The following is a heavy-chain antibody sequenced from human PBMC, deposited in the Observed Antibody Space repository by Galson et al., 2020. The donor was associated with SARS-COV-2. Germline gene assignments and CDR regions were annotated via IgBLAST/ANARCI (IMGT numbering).Heavy chain of an antibody. CDR3: ARLPVVRGVDY. CDR2: LYYGGKT. CDR1: GGSINIYY. J-gene: IGHJ4*02. D-gene: IGHD3-10*01. V-gene: IGHV4-59*13. Sequence: ASETLSLTCTVSGGSINIYYWSWIRQPPGKGLEWIGYLYYGGKTNYNPSLKSRVTISEDTSKSQFSLTLSSVTAADTAVYYCARLPVVRGVDYWGPGILVTVSS.